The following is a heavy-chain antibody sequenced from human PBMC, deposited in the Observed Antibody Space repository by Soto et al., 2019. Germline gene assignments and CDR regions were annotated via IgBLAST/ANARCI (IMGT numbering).Heavy chain of an antibody. CDR3: TRATWCSSSSCFSAASDL. CDR2: MSYDGSNK. CDR1: GFSFTSSG. D-gene: IGHD2-2*01. Sequence: QVQLVESGGGVVQPGRSLRLSCVASGFSFTSSGMHWVRQAPGKGLEWVAVMSYDGSNKDYADSVRGRFTISRDISKRTLYLEMNSLRTEDTAVYFCTRATWCSSSSCFSAASDLWGQGTRVTVSS. J-gene: IGHJ5*02. V-gene: IGHV3-30*03.